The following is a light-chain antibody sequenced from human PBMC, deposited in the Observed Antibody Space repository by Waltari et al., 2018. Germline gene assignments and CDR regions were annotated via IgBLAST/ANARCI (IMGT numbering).Light chain of an antibody. CDR1: QNISNY. CDR3: QQSYTTPRT. V-gene: IGKV1-39*01. CDR2: ATS. Sequence: DIQMTQSPSSLSASVGDRVTITCRASQNISNYLNWYQQKPGKAPELLLYATSSLQSVVPSRFSGSGSGTDFTLTINCLQPEDFATFYCQQSYTTPRTFGQGTKVEIK. J-gene: IGKJ1*01.